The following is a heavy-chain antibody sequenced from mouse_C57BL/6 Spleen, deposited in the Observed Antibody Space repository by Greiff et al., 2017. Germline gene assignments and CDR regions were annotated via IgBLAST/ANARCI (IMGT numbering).Heavy chain of an antibody. CDR3: ARRDSTYWYFDV. CDR2: ISPSSGNT. CDR1: GYTFTSYG. V-gene: IGHV1-81*01. J-gene: IGHJ1*03. Sequence: QVQLQQSGAELARPGASVKLSCKASGYTFTSYGISWVKQRTGQGLVWIGEISPSSGNTYYNEKFKGKATLTADKSSSTAYMELRSLTSEDSAVYFCARRDSTYWYFDVWSTGTTVTVSA. D-gene: IGHD2-5*01.